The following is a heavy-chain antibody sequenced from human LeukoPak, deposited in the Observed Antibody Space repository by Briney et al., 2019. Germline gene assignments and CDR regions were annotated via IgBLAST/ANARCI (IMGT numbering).Heavy chain of an antibody. Sequence: GESLKISCKGSGYSFTNYWIAWVRQMPGKGLEWMGIIYPGDSDTRYSPSFEGQVTVSAAKSISTAYLQWSSLKTSDTAMYYCARRSSIGSPLFDYWGQGTLVTVSS. CDR3: ARRSSIGSPLFDY. J-gene: IGHJ4*02. CDR2: IYPGDSDT. CDR1: GYSFTNYW. D-gene: IGHD5/OR15-5a*01. V-gene: IGHV5-51*01.